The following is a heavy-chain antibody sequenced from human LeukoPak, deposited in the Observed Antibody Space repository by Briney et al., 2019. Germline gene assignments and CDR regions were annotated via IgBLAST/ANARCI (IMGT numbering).Heavy chain of an antibody. CDR3: ARGAVNITIFGVVIVPEYYFDY. CDR1: GGSFSGYY. Sequence: SETLSLTCAVYGGSFSGYYWSWSRQPPGRGPEWIGEINHSGSTNYNPSLKSRVTISVDTSKNQFSLKLSSVSAADTAVYYCARGAVNITIFGVVIVPEYYFDYWGQGTLLTVSS. CDR2: INHSGST. D-gene: IGHD3-3*01. J-gene: IGHJ4*02. V-gene: IGHV4-34*01.